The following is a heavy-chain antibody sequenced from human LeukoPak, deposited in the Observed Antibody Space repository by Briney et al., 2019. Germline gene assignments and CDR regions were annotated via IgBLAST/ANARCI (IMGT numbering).Heavy chain of an antibody. CDR3: AKWSSVLHYYDSSLHFDY. Sequence: GGSLRLSCAASGFTFSSYSMNWVRQAPGKGLEWVSSISSSSSYIYYADSVKGRFTISRDNSKNTLYLQMNSLRAEDTAVYYCAKWSSVLHYYDSSLHFDYWGQGTLVTVSS. D-gene: IGHD3-22*01. V-gene: IGHV3-21*01. CDR2: ISSSSSYI. J-gene: IGHJ4*02. CDR1: GFTFSSYS.